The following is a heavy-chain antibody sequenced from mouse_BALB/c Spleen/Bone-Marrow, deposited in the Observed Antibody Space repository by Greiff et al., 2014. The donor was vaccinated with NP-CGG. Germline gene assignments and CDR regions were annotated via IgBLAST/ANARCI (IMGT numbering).Heavy chain of an antibody. CDR3: ARERYGYDGWYFDV. Sequence: DLVKPGASVKLSCKASGYTFTNYWINWIKQRPGQGLELIGRIAPGSGSTYYNEMFKGKTTLTVDTSSSTAYIQLSSLSSEDSDVYFCARERYGYDGWYFDVWGAGTTVTVSS. D-gene: IGHD2-2*01. CDR2: IAPGSGST. J-gene: IGHJ1*01. CDR1: GYTFTNYW. V-gene: IGHV1S41*01.